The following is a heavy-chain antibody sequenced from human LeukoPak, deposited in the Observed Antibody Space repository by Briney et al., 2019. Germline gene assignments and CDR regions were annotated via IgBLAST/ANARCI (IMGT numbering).Heavy chain of an antibody. CDR3: AKTIVAVILPNDAFDI. D-gene: IGHD3-22*01. J-gene: IGHJ3*02. CDR1: GFTFSSYA. CDR2: ISGSGGST. V-gene: IGHV3-23*01. Sequence: QPGGSLRLSCAASGFTFSSYAMSWVRQAPGKGLEWVSAISGSGGSTYYADSVKGRFTISRDNSKNTLYLQMNSLRAEDTAVYYCAKTIVAVILPNDAFDIWGQGTMVTVSS.